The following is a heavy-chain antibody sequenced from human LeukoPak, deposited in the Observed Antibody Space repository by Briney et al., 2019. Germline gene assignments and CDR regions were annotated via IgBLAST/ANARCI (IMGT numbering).Heavy chain of an antibody. CDR2: ISSSSSTI. CDR1: GFTFSSYS. J-gene: IGHJ4*02. Sequence: PGGSLRLSCAASGFTFSSYSMNWVRQAPGKGLEWVSYISSSSSTIYYADSVKGRFTISRDNAKNSLYLQMNSLRAEDTAVYYCARDFRKGITGTIDYWGQGTLVTVSS. D-gene: IGHD1-7*01. CDR3: ARDFRKGITGTIDY. V-gene: IGHV3-48*01.